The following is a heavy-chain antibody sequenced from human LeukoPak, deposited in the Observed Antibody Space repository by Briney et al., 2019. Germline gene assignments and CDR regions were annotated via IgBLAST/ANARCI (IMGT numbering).Heavy chain of an antibody. Sequence: GSSVKVSCKASGGTFSSYAISWVRQAPGQGLEWMGGIIPIFGTANYARKFQGRVTITADESTSTAYMELSSLRSEDTAVYYCASRSRTHYARFDYWGQGTLVTVSS. J-gene: IGHJ4*02. CDR2: IIPIFGTA. CDR1: GGTFSSYA. D-gene: IGHD3-16*01. V-gene: IGHV1-69*01. CDR3: ASRSRTHYARFDY.